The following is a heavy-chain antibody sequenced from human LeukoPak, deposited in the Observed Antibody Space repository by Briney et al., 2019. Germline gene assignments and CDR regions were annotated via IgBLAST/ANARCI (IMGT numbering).Heavy chain of an antibody. J-gene: IGHJ3*02. Sequence: ASVKVSCKASGYTFASYYMHWVRQAPGQGLEWVGIINPSGGSTSYAQKFQGRVTMTRDTSTSTVYMELSSLRSEDTAVYYCARDIGVAAAGRQDAFDIWGQGTMVTVSS. CDR1: GYTFASYY. CDR3: ARDIGVAAAGRQDAFDI. CDR2: INPSGGST. D-gene: IGHD6-13*01. V-gene: IGHV1-46*01.